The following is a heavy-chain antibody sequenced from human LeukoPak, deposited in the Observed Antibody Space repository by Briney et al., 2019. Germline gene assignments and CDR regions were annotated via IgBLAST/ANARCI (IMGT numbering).Heavy chain of an antibody. V-gene: IGHV1-46*01. CDR1: GYTFTSYY. J-gene: IGHJ5*02. CDR2: INPSGGST. D-gene: IGHD2-15*01. CDR3: ARAGRYCSGGSCQSKRGNWFDP. Sequence: GASVKVSCKASGYTFTSYYMHWVRQAPGQGLEWMGIINPSGGSTSYAQKFQGRVTMTRDMSTSTVYMELSSLRSEDTAVYYCARAGRYCSGGSCQSKRGNWFDPWGQGTLVTVSS.